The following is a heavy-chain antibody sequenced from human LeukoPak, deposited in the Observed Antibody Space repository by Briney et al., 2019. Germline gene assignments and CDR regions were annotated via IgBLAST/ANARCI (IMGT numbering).Heavy chain of an antibody. D-gene: IGHD2-2*01. CDR3: ARMGAICSSSSCQPRSHIIAP. CDR1: GYRFTSYW. J-gene: IGHJ3*01. CDR2: IYPGDSDT. Sequence: GESLKISCKGSGYRFTSYWIGWVRQMPGKGLEWMGIIYPGDSDTRYSPSFQGQVTISADKSISTAYLQWSSLKASDTAMYYCARMGAICSSSSCQPRSHIIAPWGQGTMVTVSS. V-gene: IGHV5-51*01.